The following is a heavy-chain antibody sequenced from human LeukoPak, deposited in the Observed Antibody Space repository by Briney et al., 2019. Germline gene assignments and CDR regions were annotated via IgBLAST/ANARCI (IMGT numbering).Heavy chain of an antibody. CDR2: IYHSGST. Sequence: PSETLSLTCAVSGGSISSSNWGGWVRPPPGKGREWMGVIYHSGSTNYNPSLKSRVTISVDKSKNHYSLKLSSVTAADPAVYYCARDSSYYDFWSGYPRRYFDLWGRGTLVTVSS. D-gene: IGHD3-3*01. V-gene: IGHV4-4*02. CDR1: GGSISSSNW. CDR3: ARDSSYYDFWSGYPRRYFDL. J-gene: IGHJ2*01.